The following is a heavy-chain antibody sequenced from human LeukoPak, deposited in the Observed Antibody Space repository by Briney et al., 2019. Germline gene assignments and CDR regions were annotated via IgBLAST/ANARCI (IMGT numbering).Heavy chain of an antibody. D-gene: IGHD3-9*01. V-gene: IGHV4-39*01. CDR2: IYYSGST. Sequence: SQTLSLTCTVSGGSISSSSYYWGWIRQPPGKGLEWIGSIYYSGSTYYNPSLKSRVTISVDASKNQFSLKLSSVTAADTAVYYCARRANTYYDILTAPNGYYFDYWGQGTGDSVSS. CDR1: GGSISSSSYY. CDR3: ARRANTYYDILTAPNGYYFDY. J-gene: IGHJ4*02.